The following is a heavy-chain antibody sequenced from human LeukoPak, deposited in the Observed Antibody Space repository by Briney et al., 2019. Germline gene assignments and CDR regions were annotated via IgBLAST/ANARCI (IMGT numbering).Heavy chain of an antibody. CDR2: IYYSGST. J-gene: IGHJ5*02. CDR1: GGSISSYY. Sequence: PSETLSLTCTVSGGSISSYYWSWIRQPPGKGLEWIGYIYYSGSTNYNPSLKSRVTISVDTSKNQFSLKLSSVTAADTAVYYCARLDSGYDIWFGPWGQGTLVTVSS. CDR3: ARLDSGYDIWFGP. D-gene: IGHD5-12*01. V-gene: IGHV4-59*08.